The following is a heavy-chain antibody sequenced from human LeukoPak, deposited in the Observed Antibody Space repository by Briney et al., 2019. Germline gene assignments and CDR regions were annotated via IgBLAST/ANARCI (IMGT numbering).Heavy chain of an antibody. CDR3: AREILYDSTGYYL. D-gene: IGHD3-22*01. CDR2: IYRSGST. J-gene: IGHJ4*02. CDR1: GYSISSGYY. V-gene: IGHV4-38-2*02. Sequence: SETLSLTCTVSGYSISSGYYWVWIRQPPGKGLEWIGSIYRSGSTNYNPSLKSRVTISVDTSKNQFSLKLSSVTAADTAVYYCAREILYDSTGYYLWGQGTVVTVSS.